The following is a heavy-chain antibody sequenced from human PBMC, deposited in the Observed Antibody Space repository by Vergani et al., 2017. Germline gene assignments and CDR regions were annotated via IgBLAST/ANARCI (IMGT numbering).Heavy chain of an antibody. CDR1: GFTVSSNY. CDR3: ARDGYSYGFDY. CDR2: INHSGST. V-gene: IGHV4-4*02. J-gene: IGHJ4*02. D-gene: IGHD5-18*01. Sequence: VQLVESGGGLIQPGGSLRLSCAASGFTVSSNYMSWVRQAPGKGLEWIGEINHSGSTNYNPSLKSRVTISVDTSKNQFSLKLSSVTAADTAVYYCARDGYSYGFDYWGQGTLVTVSS.